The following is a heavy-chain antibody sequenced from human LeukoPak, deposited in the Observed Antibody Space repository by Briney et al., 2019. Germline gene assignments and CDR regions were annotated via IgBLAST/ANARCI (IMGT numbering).Heavy chain of an antibody. CDR3: ARELGYCSGGSCYQGGYYYYGMDV. Sequence: PGGSLRLSCAASGFTFSSYGMHWVRQAPGKGLEWVAVISYDGSNKYYADSVKGRFTISRDNSKNTLYLQMNSLRAEDTAVYYCARELGYCSGGSCYQGGYYYYGMDVWGQGTTVTVSS. D-gene: IGHD2-15*01. CDR1: GFTFSSYG. CDR2: ISYDGSNK. J-gene: IGHJ6*02. V-gene: IGHV3-30*03.